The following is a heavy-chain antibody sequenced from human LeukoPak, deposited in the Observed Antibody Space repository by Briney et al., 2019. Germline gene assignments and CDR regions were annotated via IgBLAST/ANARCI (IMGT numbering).Heavy chain of an antibody. V-gene: IGHV3-23*01. J-gene: IGHJ6*02. CDR3: AKVAISSTWNYYYYGMDV. D-gene: IGHD6-13*01. CDR2: ISGSGGST. Sequence: PGGSLRLSCAASGFTFSSYAMSWVRQAPGKGLEWVSAISGSGGSTYYADSVKGRFTISRDNSKNTLFLQMTTLRGEDTGVYYCAKVAISSTWNYYYYGMDVWGRGTTVTVSS. CDR1: GFTFSSYA.